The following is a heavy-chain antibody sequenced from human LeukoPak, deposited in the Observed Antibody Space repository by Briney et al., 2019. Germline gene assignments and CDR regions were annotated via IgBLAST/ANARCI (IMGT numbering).Heavy chain of an antibody. D-gene: IGHD6-13*01. Sequence: PSQTLSLTCTVSGGYISSGSYFWTWIRQPAGKGLEWIGRIYTSGSTNYNPSLKSRVTISVDTSNNQFSLRLSSVTAADTAVYYCARSYSSSSVLSYYYYYMDVWGKGTTVTVSS. CDR2: IYTSGST. J-gene: IGHJ6*03. CDR3: ARSYSSSSVLSYYYYYMDV. V-gene: IGHV4-61*02. CDR1: GGYISSGSYF.